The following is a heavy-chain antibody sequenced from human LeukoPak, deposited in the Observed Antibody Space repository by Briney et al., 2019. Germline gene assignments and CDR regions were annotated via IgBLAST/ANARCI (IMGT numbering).Heavy chain of an antibody. J-gene: IGHJ6*03. CDR2: INPNSGGT. D-gene: IGHD6-19*01. V-gene: IGHV1-2*02. CDR1: GYTFTGYY. Sequence: ASVKVSCKASGYTFTGYYMHWVRQAPGQGLEWMGWINPNSGGTNYAQKFQGRVTMTRDTSISTAYMELSRLRSDDTAVYYCAREGYSSGWYGEDYYYMDVWGKGTTVTISS. CDR3: AREGYSSGWYGEDYYYMDV.